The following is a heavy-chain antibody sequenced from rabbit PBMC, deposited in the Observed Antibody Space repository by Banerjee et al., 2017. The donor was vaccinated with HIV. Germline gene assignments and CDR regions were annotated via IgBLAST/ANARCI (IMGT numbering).Heavy chain of an antibody. CDR3: ARHVHFVGSDL. D-gene: IGHD3-1*01. CDR2: INTISGDT. J-gene: IGHJ6*01. V-gene: IGHV1S45*01. CDR1: GFSFSNGYV. Sequence: QEQLEESGGDLVKPEGSLTLTCTASGFSFSNGYVMCWVRQAPGKGLEWIACINTISGDTVYATWAKGRFTISKASWTTVTLQMTSLTAADTATYFCARHVHFVGSDLWGPGTLVTVS.